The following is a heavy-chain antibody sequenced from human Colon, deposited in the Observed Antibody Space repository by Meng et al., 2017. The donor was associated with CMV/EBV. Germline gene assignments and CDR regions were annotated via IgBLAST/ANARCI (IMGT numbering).Heavy chain of an antibody. CDR1: GLNYSRSG. Sequence: GESLKISCAASGLNYSRSGMHWVRQAPGQGLEWVATVFGDHNTYYADSVKGRFTISRDDPKNTVSLEMNSLRAEDTAMYYCARKASHFYYGMDVWGQGTTVTVSS. J-gene: IGHJ6*02. CDR3: ARKASHFYYGMDV. CDR2: VFGDHNT. V-gene: IGHV3-53*01.